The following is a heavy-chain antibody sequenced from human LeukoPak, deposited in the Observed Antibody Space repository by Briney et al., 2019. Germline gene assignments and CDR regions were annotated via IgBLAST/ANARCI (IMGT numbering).Heavy chain of an antibody. D-gene: IGHD3-22*01. V-gene: IGHV5-51*01. Sequence: GESLKISCKGSGYSFTSYWIGWVRQMPGKGLEWMGIIYRDDSDTRYSPSFQGQVTISADKSISTAYLQWSSLKASDTAMYYCARPRAYYYDSSLGFDYWGQGTLVTVSS. CDR1: GYSFTSYW. CDR2: IYRDDSDT. J-gene: IGHJ4*02. CDR3: ARPRAYYYDSSLGFDY.